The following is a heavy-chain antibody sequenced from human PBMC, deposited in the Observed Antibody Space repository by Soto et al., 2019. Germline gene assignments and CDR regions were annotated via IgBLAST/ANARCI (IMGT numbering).Heavy chain of an antibody. CDR1: GGSISSSSYY. Sequence: SETLSLTCTVSGGSISSSSYYWGWIRQPPGKGLEWIGSIYYSGSTYYNPSLKSRVTISVDTSKNQFSLKLSSVTAADTAVYYCARLRGSNWNFGIDYYYMDVWGKGTTVTVSS. J-gene: IGHJ6*03. V-gene: IGHV4-39*01. CDR3: ARLRGSNWNFGIDYYYMDV. D-gene: IGHD1-7*01. CDR2: IYYSGST.